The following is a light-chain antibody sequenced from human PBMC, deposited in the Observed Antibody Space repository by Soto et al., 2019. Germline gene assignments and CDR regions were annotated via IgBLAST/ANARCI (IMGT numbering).Light chain of an antibody. CDR2: GAS. CDR1: QSVSSTY. CDR3: QHYGSSMYT. J-gene: IGKJ2*01. Sequence: EIVLTQSPGTLSLSPGERATVSCRASQSVSSTYLAWYQQKPGQAPRLLIYGASSRATGIPDRFSGSGSGTDFTITVSRLEHEDFAVYYCQHYGSSMYTFGQGTKLEIK. V-gene: IGKV3-20*01.